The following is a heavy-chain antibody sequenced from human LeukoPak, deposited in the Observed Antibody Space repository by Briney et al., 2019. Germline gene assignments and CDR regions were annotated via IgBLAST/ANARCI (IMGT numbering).Heavy chain of an antibody. J-gene: IGHJ4*02. Sequence: PGGSLRLSCAASGFTFSSYSMNWVRQAPGKGLEWVSSISSSSSYIYYADSVKGRFTISRDNAKNSLYLQMNSLRAEDTAVYYCARESYGDIVVVPGQPAYSSGWSDFDYWGQGTLVTVSS. V-gene: IGHV3-21*01. CDR2: ISSSSSYI. CDR1: GFTFSSYS. D-gene: IGHD2-2*01. CDR3: ARESYGDIVVVPGQPAYSSGWSDFDY.